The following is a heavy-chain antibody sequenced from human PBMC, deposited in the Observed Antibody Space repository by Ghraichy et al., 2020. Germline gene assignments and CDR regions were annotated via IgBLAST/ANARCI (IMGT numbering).Heavy chain of an antibody. CDR1: GFTFSSYG. Sequence: GGSLRLSCAASGFTFSSYGLHWVRQAPGKGLEWVAFIRYDGSNKYYADSVKGRFTISRDNSKNTLYLQMNSLRAEDTAVYYCAKLRIAAADYYYYGMDVWGQGTTVTVSS. CDR2: IRYDGSNK. J-gene: IGHJ6*02. D-gene: IGHD6-13*01. V-gene: IGHV3-30*02. CDR3: AKLRIAAADYYYYGMDV.